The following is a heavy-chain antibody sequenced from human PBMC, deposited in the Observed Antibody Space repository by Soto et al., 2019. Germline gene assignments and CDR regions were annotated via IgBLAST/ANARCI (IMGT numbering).Heavy chain of an antibody. J-gene: IGHJ6*03. CDR1: GFTFSSYA. Sequence: GGSLRLSCAASGFTFSSYAMSWVRQAPGKGLEWVSGIIGSGGSTYYADSVKGRFTISRDNSKNTLYLQMNSLRAEDTAVYYCAKDGSGTFDYFYYYMDVWGTGTTVTVSS. CDR3: AKDGSGTFDYFYYYMDV. D-gene: IGHD3-10*01. V-gene: IGHV3-23*01. CDR2: IIGSGGST.